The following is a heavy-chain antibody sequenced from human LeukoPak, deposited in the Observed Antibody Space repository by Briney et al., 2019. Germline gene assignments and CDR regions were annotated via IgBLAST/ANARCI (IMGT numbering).Heavy chain of an antibody. V-gene: IGHV4-38-2*02. CDR2: VYHTGSA. D-gene: IGHD3-3*01. Sequence: SETLSLTCSVSGYSISKGYYWGWIRQPPGKGLEWIGSVYHTGSAHYNPSLNGRVTISLDTSDNQFSLKLSSVTAADTAIYFCAGTIFGVLTGPFDYWGQGTLVTVSS. CDR3: AGTIFGVLTGPFDY. CDR1: GYSISKGYY. J-gene: IGHJ4*02.